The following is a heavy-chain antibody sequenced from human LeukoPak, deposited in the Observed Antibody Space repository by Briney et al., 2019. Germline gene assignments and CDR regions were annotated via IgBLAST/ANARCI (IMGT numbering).Heavy chain of an antibody. CDR1: GFTFSSYG. CDR2: IRYDGSNK. D-gene: IGHD6-13*01. J-gene: IGHJ5*02. Sequence: GGSLRLSCAASGFTFSSYGMHWVRQAPGKGLEWVAFIRYDGSNKYYADSVKGRFTISRDNSKNTLYLQMNSLRAEDTAVYYCAKAPWQQLVRGWFDPWGQGTLVTVSS. V-gene: IGHV3-30*02. CDR3: AKAPWQQLVRGWFDP.